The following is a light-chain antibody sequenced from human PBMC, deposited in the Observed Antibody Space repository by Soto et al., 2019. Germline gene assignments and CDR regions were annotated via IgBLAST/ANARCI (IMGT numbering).Light chain of an antibody. CDR1: QSVSSN. CDR3: QQYNNWPPLT. CDR2: GAP. Sequence: EIVMTQSPATLSVSPGERATLSCRASQSVSSNLAWYQKKPGQAPRLLIYGAPTRATGIPARFSGSGSGTEFTLTISSLQSEDFAVYYCQQYNNWPPLTFGGGTKVEIK. J-gene: IGKJ4*01. V-gene: IGKV3-15*01.